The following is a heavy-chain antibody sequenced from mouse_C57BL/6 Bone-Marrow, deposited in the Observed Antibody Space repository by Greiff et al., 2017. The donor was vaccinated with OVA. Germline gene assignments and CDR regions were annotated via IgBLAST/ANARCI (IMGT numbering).Heavy chain of an antibody. V-gene: IGHV14-4*01. CDR1: GFTIKDDY. D-gene: IGHD4-1*01. CDR2: IDPENGDT. J-gene: IGHJ2*01. Sequence: VQLQQSGAELVRPGASVKLSCTASGFTIKDDYMHWVKQRPEQGLEWIGWIDPENGDTEYASKFQGKATITADTSSNTAYLQLSSLTSEDTAVYYCTTNWDLDYWGQGTTLTVSS. CDR3: TTNWDLDY.